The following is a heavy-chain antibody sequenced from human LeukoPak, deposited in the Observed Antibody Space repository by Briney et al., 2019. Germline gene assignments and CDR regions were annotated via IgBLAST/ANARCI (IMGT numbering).Heavy chain of an antibody. V-gene: IGHV3-53*01. D-gene: IGHD5-12*01. CDR1: GFAVSDYY. Sequence: GGSLRLSCAASGFAVSDYYMSWVRQAPGKGLEWVSVIYRGSDTYYADSVKGRFTISRDDSKNTVYLQMNSLRAEDTAFYYCAKNTILVATENWGQGTLVTVSS. J-gene: IGHJ4*02. CDR3: AKNTILVATEN. CDR2: IYRGSDT.